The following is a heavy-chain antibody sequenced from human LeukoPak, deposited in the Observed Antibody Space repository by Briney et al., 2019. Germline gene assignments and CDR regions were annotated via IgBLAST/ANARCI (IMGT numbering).Heavy chain of an antibody. CDR3: ASGGGVLAAFDI. CDR1: GFSFGASS. V-gene: IGHV3-73*01. D-gene: IGHD2-8*01. Sequence: GGSLNLSCGASGFSFGASSMHWVRQAPGKGLEWVGRIRSKANGYATHFAASVDGRFTVSRDDSKNTIYLHMNSLKTEDTGVYYCASGGGVLAAFDIWGQGTMVLVSS. J-gene: IGHJ3*02. CDR2: IRSKANGYAT.